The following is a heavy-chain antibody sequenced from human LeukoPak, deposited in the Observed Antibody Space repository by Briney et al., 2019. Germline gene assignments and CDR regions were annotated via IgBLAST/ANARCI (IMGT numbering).Heavy chain of an antibody. Sequence: PSETLSLTCTVSGGSISSSSYYWGWIRQPPGKGLEWIGEINHSRSTNYNPSLKSRVTISVDTSKNQFSLKLSSVTAADTAVYYCARGFGELSLDYWGQGTLVTVSS. CDR2: INHSRST. J-gene: IGHJ4*02. V-gene: IGHV4-39*07. D-gene: IGHD3-10*01. CDR3: ARGFGELSLDY. CDR1: GGSISSSSYY.